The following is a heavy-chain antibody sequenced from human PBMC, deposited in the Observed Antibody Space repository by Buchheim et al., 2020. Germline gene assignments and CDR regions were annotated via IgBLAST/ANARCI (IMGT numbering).Heavy chain of an antibody. V-gene: IGHV3-23*01. D-gene: IGHD3-3*01. CDR2: ISGSGGST. J-gene: IGHJ6*02. CDR1: GFTFSSYA. CDR3: AKAGPVLSSSGVLRFLEWLHAPGMDV. Sequence: EVQLLESGGGLVQPGGSLRLSCAASGFTFSSYAMSWVRQAPGKGLEWVSAISGSGGSTYYADSVKGRFTISRDNSKNPLYLQMNSLRAEDTAVYYCAKAGPVLSSSGVLRFLEWLHAPGMDVWGQGTT.